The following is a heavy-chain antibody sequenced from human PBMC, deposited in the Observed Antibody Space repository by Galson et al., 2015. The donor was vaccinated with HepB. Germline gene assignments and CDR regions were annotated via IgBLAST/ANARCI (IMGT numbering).Heavy chain of an antibody. D-gene: IGHD2-21*02. CDR1: GYTFTSYY. CDR3: ARMCGGDCYGGGGDY. CDR2: INPSGGST. J-gene: IGHJ4*02. V-gene: IGHV1-46*01. Sequence: SVKVSCKASGYTFTSYYMHWVRQAPGQGLEWMGIINPSGGSTSYAQKFQGRVTMTRDTSTSTVYMELSSLRSEDTAVYYCARMCGGDCYGGGGDYWGQGTLVTVSS.